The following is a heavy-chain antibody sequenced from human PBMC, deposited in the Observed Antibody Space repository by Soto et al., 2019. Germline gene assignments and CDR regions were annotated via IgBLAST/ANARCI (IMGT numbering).Heavy chain of an antibody. CDR1: GDSSSDLC. Sequence: SVVGDSSSDLCRSRIIQPQGKGLEWVGYVYYTGTTMYNPSLKSRLTISVDRSRNQVSLNLTSVTAADTAVYYCARLGGYYQALDHWSQGTLVTVSS. V-gene: IGHV4-59*08. D-gene: IGHD3-3*01. CDR2: VYYTGTT. CDR3: ARLGGYYQALDH. J-gene: IGHJ4*02.